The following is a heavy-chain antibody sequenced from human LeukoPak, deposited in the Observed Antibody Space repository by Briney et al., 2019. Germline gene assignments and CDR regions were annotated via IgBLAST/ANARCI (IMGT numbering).Heavy chain of an antibody. V-gene: IGHV3-30-3*01. Sequence: PGGSLRLSRAASGFTFSSYAMHWVRQAPGKGLEWVAVISYDGSNKYYADSVKGRFTISRDNSKNTLYLQMNSLRAEDTAVYYCAREFYYDSIYGMDVWGQGTTVTVSS. CDR1: GFTFSSYA. CDR3: AREFYYDSIYGMDV. J-gene: IGHJ6*02. D-gene: IGHD3-22*01. CDR2: ISYDGSNK.